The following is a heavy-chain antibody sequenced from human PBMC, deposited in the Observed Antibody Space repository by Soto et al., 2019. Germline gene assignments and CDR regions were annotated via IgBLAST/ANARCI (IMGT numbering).Heavy chain of an antibody. CDR3: ARWFLLWFGEGDAFDI. D-gene: IGHD3-10*01. CDR1: GGSISSYY. J-gene: IGHJ3*02. V-gene: IGHV4-59*12. CDR2: IYYSGST. Sequence: PSETLSLTCTVSGGSISSYYWSWIRQPPGKGLEWIGYIYYSGSTNYNPSLKSRVTISVDTSKNQFSLKLSSVTAADTAVYYCARWFLLWFGEGDAFDIWGQGTMVTVSS.